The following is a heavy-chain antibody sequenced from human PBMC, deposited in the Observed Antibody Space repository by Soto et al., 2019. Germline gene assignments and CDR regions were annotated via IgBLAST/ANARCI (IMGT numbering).Heavy chain of an antibody. CDR2: IYTSGST. CDR3: ARDYSSSSWYYGFDY. Sequence: QVQLQESGPGLVKPSETLSLTCTVSGGSISSYYWSWIRQPAGKGLEWIGRIYTSGSTNYNPSLKSRVTMSVDTSKNQCSLKLSSVTAADTAVYYCARDYSSSSWYYGFDYWGQGTLVTVSS. D-gene: IGHD6-13*01. V-gene: IGHV4-4*07. J-gene: IGHJ4*02. CDR1: GGSISSYY.